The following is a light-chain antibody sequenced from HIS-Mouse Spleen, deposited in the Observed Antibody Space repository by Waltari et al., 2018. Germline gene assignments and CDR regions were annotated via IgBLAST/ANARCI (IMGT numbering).Light chain of an antibody. CDR1: SGHSSYA. CDR3: QTWGPVV. V-gene: IGLV4-69*01. J-gene: IGLJ2*01. CDR2: LNSDGSH. Sequence: QLVLTQSPSASASLGASVKLTCTLSSGHSSYAIAWHQQQPEQGPRYLMKLNSDGSHSKGDGIPDRFSGSSSGAERYLTISSLQSEDEADYYCQTWGPVVFGGGTKLTVL.